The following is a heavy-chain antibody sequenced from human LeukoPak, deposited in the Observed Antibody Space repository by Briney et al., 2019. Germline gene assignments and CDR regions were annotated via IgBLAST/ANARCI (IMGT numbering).Heavy chain of an antibody. Sequence: SETLSLTCTVSGGSIGTYYWSWIRQSPGKGLAWIGYIYVTGTRYNPYLQSRVTISVDRSRNQFFLKMSSVTAADTAVYYCARHIGGGIEDMDVWGKGTKVIVSS. V-gene: IGHV4-59*08. J-gene: IGHJ6*03. D-gene: IGHD3-16*02. CDR1: GGSIGTYY. CDR3: ARHIGGGIEDMDV. CDR2: IYVTGT.